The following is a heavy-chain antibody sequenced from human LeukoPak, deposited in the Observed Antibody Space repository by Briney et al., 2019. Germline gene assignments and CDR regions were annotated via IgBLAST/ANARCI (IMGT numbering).Heavy chain of an antibody. J-gene: IGHJ4*02. Sequence: SENLSLTCTVSGGSISSYYWSWIRQPPGKGLEWIGYIYYSGSTNYNPSLKSRVTISVDTSKNQFSLKLSSETAADTAVYYCARLSRDGLNWVDYWGQGTLVTVSS. CDR3: ARLSRDGLNWVDY. D-gene: IGHD3-16*01. V-gene: IGHV4-59*08. CDR1: GGSISSYY. CDR2: IYYSGST.